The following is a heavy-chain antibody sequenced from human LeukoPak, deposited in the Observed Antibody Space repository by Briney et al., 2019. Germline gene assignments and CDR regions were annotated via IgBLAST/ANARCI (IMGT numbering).Heavy chain of an antibody. CDR3: ASTTYSSGWFDY. Sequence: ASVKVSCKASGYTFTGYYMHWVRQAPGQGLEWMGWINPNSGGTNYAQKFQGRVTMTRDTSISTAYMELIRLRSDDTAVYYCASTTYSSGWFDYWGQGTLVTVSS. CDR2: INPNSGGT. D-gene: IGHD6-19*01. J-gene: IGHJ4*02. CDR1: GYTFTGYY. V-gene: IGHV1-2*02.